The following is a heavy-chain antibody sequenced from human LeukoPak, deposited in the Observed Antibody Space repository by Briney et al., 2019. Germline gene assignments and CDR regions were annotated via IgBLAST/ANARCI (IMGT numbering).Heavy chain of an antibody. CDR1: GFTFSSYG. J-gene: IGHJ4*02. D-gene: IGHD3-16*01. Sequence: GGSLRLSCAASGFTFSSYGMHWVRQAPGKGLEWVAFIRYDGSNKYYADSVKGRFTISRDNSKNTLYLQMNSLRAEDTAVYYCAKDYGLPYWGSYIDYWGQGTLVTVSS. CDR3: AKDYGLPYWGSYIDY. CDR2: IRYDGSNK. V-gene: IGHV3-30*02.